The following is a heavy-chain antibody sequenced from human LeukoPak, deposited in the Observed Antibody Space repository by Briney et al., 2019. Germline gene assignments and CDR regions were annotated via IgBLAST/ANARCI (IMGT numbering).Heavy chain of an antibody. V-gene: IGHV3-30-3*01. CDR1: GFTFSSYA. D-gene: IGHD3-10*01. CDR2: ISYDGSNK. CDR3: ARVLGRITSIAFDI. Sequence: AGGSLRLSCAASGFTFSSYAMHWVRQAPGKGLEWVAVISYDGSNKYYADSVKGRFTISRDNSKNTLYLQMNSLRAEDTAVYYRARVLGRITSIAFDIWGQGTMVTVSS. J-gene: IGHJ3*02.